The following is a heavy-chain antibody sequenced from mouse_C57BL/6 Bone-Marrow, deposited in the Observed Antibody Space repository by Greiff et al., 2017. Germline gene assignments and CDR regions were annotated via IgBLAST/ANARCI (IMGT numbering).Heavy chain of an antibody. Sequence: VQLQQSGPGLVQPSQSLSITCTVSDFSITSYGVHWVRQSPGKGLEWLGVIWSGGSTDYNAAFISRLSISKDNSKSQVFFKMNSLQADDTAIYYCAKTLFAYWGQGTLVTVSA. J-gene: IGHJ3*01. CDR3: AKTLFAY. CDR2: IWSGGST. V-gene: IGHV2-2*01. CDR1: DFSITSYG.